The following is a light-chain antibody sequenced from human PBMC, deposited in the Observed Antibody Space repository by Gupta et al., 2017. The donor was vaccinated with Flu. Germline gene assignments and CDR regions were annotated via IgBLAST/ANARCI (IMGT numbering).Light chain of an antibody. Sequence: DRVTITCQASQDISNYLNWYQQKPGKAPKLLIYDASNLETGVPSRFSGSGSVTDFTFTISSLQPEDIATYYCQQYDNLPSITFGQGTRLEIK. CDR2: DAS. J-gene: IGKJ5*01. CDR3: QQYDNLPSIT. V-gene: IGKV1-33*01. CDR1: QDISNY.